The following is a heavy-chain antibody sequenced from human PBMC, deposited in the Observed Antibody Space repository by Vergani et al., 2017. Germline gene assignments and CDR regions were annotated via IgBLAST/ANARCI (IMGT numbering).Heavy chain of an antibody. J-gene: IGHJ4*02. CDR2: ISWNSGSI. D-gene: IGHD6-19*01. CDR1: GFTFDDYA. CDR3: ANPSSGWPNGAGGFDY. Sequence: EVQLVESGGGLVQPGRSLRLSCAASGFTFDDYAMHWVRQAPGKGLEWVSGISWNSGSIGYADSVKGRFTISRDNAKNSLYLQMNSLRAEDTAVYYCANPSSGWPNGAGGFDYWGQGTLVTVSS. V-gene: IGHV3-9*01.